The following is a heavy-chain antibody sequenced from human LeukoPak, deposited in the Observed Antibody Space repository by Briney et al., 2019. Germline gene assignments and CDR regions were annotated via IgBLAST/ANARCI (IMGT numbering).Heavy chain of an antibody. CDR2: IWYDGSNK. V-gene: IGHV3-33*01. Sequence: QPGRSLRLSCAASGFTFSSYGMHWVRQAPGKGLEWVAVIWYDGSNKYYADSVKGRFTISRDNSKNTLYLQMNSLRAEDTAVYYCARASHGFIITQASFDYWGQGTVVTVSS. J-gene: IGHJ4*02. CDR3: ARASHGFIITQASFDY. CDR1: GFTFSSYG. D-gene: IGHD3-10*01.